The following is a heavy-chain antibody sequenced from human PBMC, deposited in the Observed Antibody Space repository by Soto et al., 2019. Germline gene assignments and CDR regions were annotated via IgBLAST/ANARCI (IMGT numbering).Heavy chain of an antibody. V-gene: IGHV2-5*01. Sequence: QITLKESGPTLVSPTQTLTLTCSFSGFSPPTSGVGLAGIRRPPGKAPGWLALIFWNADGRYSPTLRNRITSTKDTSRNQGVLMMTNRDPVDTATDYWGHRRVGAGGSYGAPSYYGDDGGQGTVVTVSS. CDR3: GHRRVGAGGSYGAPSYYGDD. J-gene: IGHJ4*02. CDR1: GFSPPTSGVG. D-gene: IGHD1-26*01. CDR2: IFWNADG.